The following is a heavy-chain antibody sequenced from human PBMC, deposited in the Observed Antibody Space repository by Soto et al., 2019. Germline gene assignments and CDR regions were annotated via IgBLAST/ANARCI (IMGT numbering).Heavy chain of an antibody. Sequence: SVKVSCKASGGTFSSYAISWVRQAPGQGLEWMGGVIPIFGTANYAQKFQGRVTITADESTSTAYMELSSLGSEDTAVYYCARDHGSGTYYKSYFDYWGQGTLVTVSS. J-gene: IGHJ4*02. CDR1: GGTFSSYA. CDR3: ARDHGSGTYYKSYFDY. V-gene: IGHV1-69*13. D-gene: IGHD3-10*01. CDR2: VIPIFGTA.